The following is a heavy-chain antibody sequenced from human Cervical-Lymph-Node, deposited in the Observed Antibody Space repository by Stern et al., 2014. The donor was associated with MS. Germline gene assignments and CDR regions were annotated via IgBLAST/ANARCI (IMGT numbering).Heavy chain of an antibody. D-gene: IGHD2-15*01. Sequence: MQLVQSGAEVKQPGASVKVSCKASGYTFTSYGISWVRQAPGQGLEGMGWVSAYNGNTNYAQKLQGRVTMTTDTSTSTAYMELRSLRSDDTAVYDCARGLVGNENAFDIWGQGTMVTVSS. CDR2: VSAYNGNT. V-gene: IGHV1-18*01. J-gene: IGHJ3*02. CDR3: ARGLVGNENAFDI. CDR1: GYTFTSYG.